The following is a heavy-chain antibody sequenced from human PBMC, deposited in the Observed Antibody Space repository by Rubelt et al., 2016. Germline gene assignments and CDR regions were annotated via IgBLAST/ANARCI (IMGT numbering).Heavy chain of an antibody. Sequence: QVQLVQSGAEVKKPGASVKVSCKASGYTFTTYGISWVRQAPGQGLEWMGWIRTYNGNTNYAQKLQCRVTMNTDTSTGTAYMELRSMRSDDTAVYYCARNLIMITFGGVIVPPDYWGQGTLVTVSS. CDR2: IRTYNGNT. CDR1: GYTFTTYG. D-gene: IGHD3-16*02. CDR3: ARNLIMITFGGVIVPPDY. V-gene: IGHV1-18*01. J-gene: IGHJ4*02.